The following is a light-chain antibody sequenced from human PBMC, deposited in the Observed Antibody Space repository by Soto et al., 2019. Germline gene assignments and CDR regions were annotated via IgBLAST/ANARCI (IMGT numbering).Light chain of an antibody. V-gene: IGKV2-30*01. CDR2: NVS. Sequence: DVVMTQSPLSLPVTLGQPASISCRSSQSLVYSDGNTYLTWFQQRPGQSPRRLIYNVSKRDSGVPDRFSGGGSGTDFTLKISRVEAEDVGVYYCMQHTHWPQTFGHGTKVEIK. CDR3: MQHTHWPQT. J-gene: IGKJ1*01. CDR1: QSLVYSDGNTY.